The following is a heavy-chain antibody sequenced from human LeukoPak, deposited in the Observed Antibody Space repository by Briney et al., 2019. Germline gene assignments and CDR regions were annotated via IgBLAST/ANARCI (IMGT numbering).Heavy chain of an antibody. J-gene: IGHJ3*02. V-gene: IGHV4-34*01. CDR1: GGSFSDYY. Sequence: SETLSLTCAVYGGSFSDYYWSWIRQPPGKGLEWIGEINHSGSTNYNPSLKSRVTISVDTSKNQFSLKLSSVTAADTAVYYCARGDRPREIPPLIRKKNAFDIWDQGTMVTVSS. CDR2: INHSGST. D-gene: IGHD2-8*01. CDR3: ARGDRPREIPPLIRKKNAFDI.